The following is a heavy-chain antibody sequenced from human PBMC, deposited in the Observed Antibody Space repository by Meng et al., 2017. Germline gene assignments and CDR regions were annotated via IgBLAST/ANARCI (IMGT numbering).Heavy chain of an antibody. J-gene: IGHJ4*02. D-gene: IGHD3/OR15-3a*01. V-gene: IGHV1-8*01. Sequence: QGQLGQCGSAVKKPGASVKVSCKASGYTFTRYDINWVRQATGQGLEWMGWMNPNSGNTGYAQKFKGRVTMTRNTSISTAYMELSSLRSEDTAVYYCARGPNRWTGFDYWGQGTLVTVSS. CDR3: ARGPNRWTGFDY. CDR1: GYTFTRYD. CDR2: MNPNSGNT.